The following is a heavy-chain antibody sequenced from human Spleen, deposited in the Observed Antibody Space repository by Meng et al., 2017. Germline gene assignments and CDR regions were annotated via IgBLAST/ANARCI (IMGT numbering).Heavy chain of an antibody. J-gene: IGHJ4*02. D-gene: IGHD1-7*01. CDR1: GFTFSDYY. CDR2: IFSGGGT. Sequence: VQLVESGGGLVKPGGSLRLSCAASGFTFSDYYMSWIRQAPGKGLEWVSVIFSGGGTYYADSVKGRFTISRDNVKNTLYLQMNGLRVEDTSLYYCVKTKDYYTDYWGQGTLVTVSS. V-gene: IGHV3-66*01. CDR3: VKTKDYYTDY.